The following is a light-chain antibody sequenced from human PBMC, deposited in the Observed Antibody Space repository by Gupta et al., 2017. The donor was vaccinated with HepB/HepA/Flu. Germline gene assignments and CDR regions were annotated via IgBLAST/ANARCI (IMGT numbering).Light chain of an antibody. CDR2: AAS. V-gene: IGKV1-39*01. J-gene: IGKJ4*01. Sequence: DIQMTQSPSSLSASVGDRVTITCRASRTISTNVNWYQQKPGKAPKLLIYAASTLQSGVPSRFSGSGSGTDFTLSITSRQPEDFATYYCQQTDSSPPITFGGGT. CDR1: RTISTN. CDR3: QQTDSSPPIT.